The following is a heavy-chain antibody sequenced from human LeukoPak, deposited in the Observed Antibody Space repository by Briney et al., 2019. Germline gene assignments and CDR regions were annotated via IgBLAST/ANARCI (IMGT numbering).Heavy chain of an antibody. CDR2: IYYSGST. CDR3: ARGRASKPWIQLLS. D-gene: IGHD5-18*01. CDR1: GGSFSGYY. V-gene: IGHV4-59*01. Sequence: PSETLSLTCAVYGGSFSGYYWSWIRQPPGKGLEWIGYIYYSGSTNYNPSLKSRVTISVDTSKNQFSLKLSSVTAADTAVYYCARGRASKPWIQLLSWGQGTLVTVSS. J-gene: IGHJ5*02.